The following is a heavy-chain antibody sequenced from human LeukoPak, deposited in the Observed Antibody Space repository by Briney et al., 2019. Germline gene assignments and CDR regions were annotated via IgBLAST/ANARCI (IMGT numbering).Heavy chain of an antibody. J-gene: IGHJ4*02. D-gene: IGHD6-13*01. CDR1: GFTFSTYA. CDR3: ARDRYSTSWYLFDY. Sequence: GGSLRLSCAASGFTFSTYAMSWVRQAPGKGLEWVSSISSSSSYIYYADSVKGRFTISRDNAKNSLYLQMNSLRAEDTAVYNCARDRYSTSWYLFDYWGQGTLVTVSS. CDR2: ISSSSSYI. V-gene: IGHV3-21*01.